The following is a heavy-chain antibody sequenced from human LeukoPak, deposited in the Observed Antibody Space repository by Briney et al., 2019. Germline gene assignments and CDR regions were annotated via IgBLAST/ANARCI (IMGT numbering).Heavy chain of an antibody. J-gene: IGHJ6*02. V-gene: IGHV3-30-3*01. CDR3: ARGGQYYYGSGKGMDV. Sequence: GRSLRLSCAASGFTFSSYAMHWVRQAPGKGLEWVAVISYDGSNKYYADSVKGRFTISRDNSKNTLYLQMNSLRAEDTAVYYCARGGQYYYGSGKGMDVWGQGTTVTVSS. CDR2: ISYDGSNK. CDR1: GFTFSSYA. D-gene: IGHD3-10*01.